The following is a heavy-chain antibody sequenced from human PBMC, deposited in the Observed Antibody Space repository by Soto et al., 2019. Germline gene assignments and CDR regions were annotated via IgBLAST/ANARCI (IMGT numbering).Heavy chain of an antibody. CDR1: GFKFDDYA. CDR3: TKGASTSCFSAFDL. CDR2: ISWNSGNI. V-gene: IGHV3-9*01. Sequence: EVQLVESGGGVVQPGRSLRLSCTASGFKFDDYAMNWVRQAPGKGLEWVSSISWNSGNIVYAGSVRGRFTISRDNAKTSLHPQMNSLRAEDTALYSCTKGASTSCFSAFDLWGQGTMVTVSS. J-gene: IGHJ3*01. D-gene: IGHD2-2*01.